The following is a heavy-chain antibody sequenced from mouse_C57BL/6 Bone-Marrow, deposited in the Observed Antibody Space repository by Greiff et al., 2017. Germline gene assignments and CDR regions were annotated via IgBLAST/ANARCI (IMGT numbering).Heavy chain of an antibody. CDR3: VRQVGHYDGDWYFDV. CDR2: IRSKSNNYAT. V-gene: IGHV10-1*01. Sequence: DVMLVESGGGLVQPKGSLKLSCAASGFSFNTYAMNWVRQAPGKGLEWVARIRSKSNNYATYYADSVKDRFTISRDDSESMLYLQMKNLKTEDTAGYYGVRQVGHYDGDWYFDVWGKGTTVTVSS. D-gene: IGHD1-2*01. CDR1: GFSFNTYA. J-gene: IGHJ1*03.